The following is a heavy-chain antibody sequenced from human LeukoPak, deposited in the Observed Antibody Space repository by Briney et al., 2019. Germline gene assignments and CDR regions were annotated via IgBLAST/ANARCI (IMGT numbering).Heavy chain of an antibody. V-gene: IGHV1-69*13. Sequence: ASVKVSCKASRGALSSHVITWVRQAPGQGLEWMGGIIPIFGTPNYAQKLQGRVTITADASTNTAYMELSSLRSEDTAVYYCARLGNCSGGSCPFVYWGQGTLVTVSS. D-gene: IGHD2-15*01. CDR1: RGALSSHV. J-gene: IGHJ4*02. CDR2: IIPIFGTP. CDR3: ARLGNCSGGSCPFVY.